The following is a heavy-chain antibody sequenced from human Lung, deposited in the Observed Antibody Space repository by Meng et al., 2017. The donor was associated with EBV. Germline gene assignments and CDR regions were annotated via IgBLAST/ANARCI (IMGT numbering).Heavy chain of an antibody. V-gene: IGHV1-18*01. Sequence: QAQLVQPGGEVKKPGASLKVYCKASGYTFTKYGITGVRQAPGQGLEWMGWISAYNGNTNYAQTLQGRVTMTTDTSTSTAYMELRSLRSDDTAVYYCARVEVGITSGDYWGQGTLVTVSS. J-gene: IGHJ4*02. D-gene: IGHD1-26*01. CDR3: ARVEVGITSGDY. CDR2: ISAYNGNT. CDR1: GYTFTKYG.